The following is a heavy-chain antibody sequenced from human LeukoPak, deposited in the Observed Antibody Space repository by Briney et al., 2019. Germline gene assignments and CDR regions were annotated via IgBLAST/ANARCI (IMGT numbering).Heavy chain of an antibody. CDR1: GYTFTGYY. CDR3: ARVRATMVRGVIYYYYGMDV. CDR2: INPNSGGT. J-gene: IGHJ6*02. V-gene: IGHV1-2*06. Sequence: ASVKVSCKASGYTFTGYYMHWVRQAPGQGLEWMGRINPNSGGTNYAQKFRGRVTMTRDTSISTAYMELSRLRSDDTAVYYCARVRATMVRGVIYYYYGMDVWGQGTTVTVSS. D-gene: IGHD3-10*01.